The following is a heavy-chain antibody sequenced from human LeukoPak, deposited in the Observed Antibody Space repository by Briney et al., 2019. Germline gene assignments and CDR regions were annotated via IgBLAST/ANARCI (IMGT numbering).Heavy chain of an antibody. V-gene: IGHV1-2*04. D-gene: IGHD2-2*01. Sequence: ASVKVSCKASGYTFTGYYMHWVRQAPGQGLEWMGWINPNSGGTNYAQKFQDWVTMTRDTSISTAYMELSRLRSDDTAVYYCARATEDIVVVPAARRVWFDPWGQGTLVTVSS. J-gene: IGHJ5*02. CDR1: GYTFTGYY. CDR3: ARATEDIVVVPAARRVWFDP. CDR2: INPNSGGT.